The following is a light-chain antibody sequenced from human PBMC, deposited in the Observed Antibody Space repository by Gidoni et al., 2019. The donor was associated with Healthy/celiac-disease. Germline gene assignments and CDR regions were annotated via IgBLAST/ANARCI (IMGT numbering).Light chain of an antibody. Sequence: QSALTQPASVSGSPGQSITISCTGTSSDVCGYNYFSLYQQHPGKAPKLMMYDFSNRPSGVSNRFSGSKSGNTASLTISGLKAEDEADYYCSSYTSSSRLFGGGTKLTVL. J-gene: IGLJ2*01. CDR2: DFS. V-gene: IGLV2-14*01. CDR3: SSYTSSSRL. CDR1: SSDVCGYNY.